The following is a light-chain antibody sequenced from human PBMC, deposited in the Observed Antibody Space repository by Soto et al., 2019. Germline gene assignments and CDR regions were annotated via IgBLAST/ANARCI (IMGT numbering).Light chain of an antibody. V-gene: IGKV1-27*01. CDR2: AAS. Sequence: DIQMTQSPSSLSASVGDRVTITCRASQGISNFLAWYQQKPGKVPKLLIYAASTLESGVPSRFSGSGSGTDFTLTVSALQPEDVATYYCQRYNSAPYTFGQGTKLEIK. CDR3: QRYNSAPYT. CDR1: QGISNF. J-gene: IGKJ2*01.